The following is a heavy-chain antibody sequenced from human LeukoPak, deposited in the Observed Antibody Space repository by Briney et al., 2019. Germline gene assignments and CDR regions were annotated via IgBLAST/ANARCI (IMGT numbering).Heavy chain of an antibody. Sequence: WSAVNVSCKTSGYTFISYYMHWVRQAPGQGLEWMGIVNPSSGSTGYPQTFQGRVTMTRDTSTSTVYMELSSLRSEDTAVYYCARVEGYCSNGVCYYYFDYWGQGTLVTVSS. D-gene: IGHD2-8*01. V-gene: IGHV1-46*03. J-gene: IGHJ4*02. CDR2: VNPSSGST. CDR1: GYTFISYY. CDR3: ARVEGYCSNGVCYYYFDY.